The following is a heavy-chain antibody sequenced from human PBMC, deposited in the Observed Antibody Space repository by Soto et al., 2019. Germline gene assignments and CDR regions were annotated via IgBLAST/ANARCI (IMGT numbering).Heavy chain of an antibody. J-gene: IGHJ6*02. CDR3: ARTIVGSTFSYDGMDV. V-gene: IGHV3-66*01. D-gene: IGHD1-26*01. CDR1: GLTVSSNY. Sequence: EVQLVESGGGLVQPGGSLRLSCAASGLTVSSNYMNWVRQAPGKGLEWVSVIYSGGSTYYADSVKGRFTISRDNSKNTLYLQMDSLRDHDTAVYYCARTIVGSTFSYDGMDVWGQWTTVSVSS. CDR2: IYSGGST.